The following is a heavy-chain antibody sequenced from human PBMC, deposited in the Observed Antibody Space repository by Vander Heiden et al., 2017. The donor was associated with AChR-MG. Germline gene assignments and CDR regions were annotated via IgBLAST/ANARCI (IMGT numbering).Heavy chain of an antibody. CDR3: ARGGNKVGRRGPPTKY. CDR2: INHSGST. D-gene: IGHD1-26*01. V-gene: IGHV4-34*01. J-gene: IGHJ4*02. CDR1: GGSSSGYY. Sequence: QVQLQQWGAGLLKPSETLSLTCAAYGGSSSGYYWGWIRQPPGKGLEWIGEINHSGSTNYNPSLKSRVTISVDTSKNQFSLKLSSVTAADTAVYYCARGGNKVGRRGPPTKYWGQGTLVTVSS.